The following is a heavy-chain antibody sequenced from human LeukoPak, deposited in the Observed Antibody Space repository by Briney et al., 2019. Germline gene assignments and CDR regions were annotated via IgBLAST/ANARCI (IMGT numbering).Heavy chain of an antibody. Sequence: SETLSLTCTVSGGSLSSYYWSWIRPPPGKGLEWIGNIYYSKSTNYNPSLKSRVTISGDTSKNQFSLKLSSVTAADTAVYYCARGLSDSSGYYYGGRFDPWGQGTLVTVSS. CDR1: GGSLSSYY. V-gene: IGHV4-59*01. CDR2: IYYSKST. J-gene: IGHJ5*02. D-gene: IGHD3-22*01. CDR3: ARGLSDSSGYYYGGRFDP.